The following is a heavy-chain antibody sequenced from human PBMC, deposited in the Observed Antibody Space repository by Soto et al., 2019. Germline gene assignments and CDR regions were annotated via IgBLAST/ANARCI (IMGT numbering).Heavy chain of an antibody. CDR3: ARDLSWGSNWYYYMDV. CDR2: MSSSSSVI. V-gene: IGHV3-48*01. D-gene: IGHD7-27*01. J-gene: IGHJ6*03. CDR1: GFILSDCA. Sequence: EVQLVESWGGLVQPGGTLRLSCATSGFILSDCAMNWVRQAPGKGLERGSYMSSSSSVIDYADSVKGRFTVTRDNARNSLYLQMNSLRAEDTAVYYCARDLSWGSNWYYYMDVWGKGTTVTVSS.